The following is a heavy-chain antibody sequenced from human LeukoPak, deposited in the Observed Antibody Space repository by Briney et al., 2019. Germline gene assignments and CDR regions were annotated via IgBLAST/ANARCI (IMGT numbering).Heavy chain of an antibody. D-gene: IGHD6-13*01. CDR2: IYYSGST. CDR1: GGSISSGDYY. J-gene: IGHJ4*02. CDR3: ARGDSSSWDYYFDY. V-gene: IGHV4-30-4*08. Sequence: SETLSLTCTVSGGSISSGDYYWSWIRQPPGKGLEWIGYIYYSGSTYYNPSLKSRVTVSVDTSKNQFSLKLNSVTAADTAVYYCARGDSSSWDYYFDYWGQGTLVTVSS.